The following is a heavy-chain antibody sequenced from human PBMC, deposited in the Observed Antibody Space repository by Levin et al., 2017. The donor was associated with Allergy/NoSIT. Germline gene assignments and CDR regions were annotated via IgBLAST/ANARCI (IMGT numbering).Heavy chain of an antibody. CDR3: ARDPSGSFMDY. Sequence: AASVKVSCKASGGTFSSYAISWVRQAPGQGLEWMGGIIPMFGTTNYAQKFQDGVTITADKSTSTAYMELSSLTSEDTAIYYCARDPSGSFMDYWGQGTLVTVSS. CDR2: IIPMFGTT. V-gene: IGHV1-69*06. J-gene: IGHJ4*02. CDR1: GGTFSSYA. D-gene: IGHD1-26*01.